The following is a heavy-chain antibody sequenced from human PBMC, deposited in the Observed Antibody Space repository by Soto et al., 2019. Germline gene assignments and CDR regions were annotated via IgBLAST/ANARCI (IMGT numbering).Heavy chain of an antibody. Sequence: TLSLTCTVSGGSVSSGAYYWTWIRQRPGKGLEWIGYIYYSGSTYYSPSLKSRLSISLDTSKNQFSLRLSSVTAADTAMYYCARARLRAVYAFDIWGQGTMVTVSS. CDR2: IYYSGST. D-gene: IGHD5-12*01. V-gene: IGHV4-31*03. CDR1: GGSVSSGAYY. CDR3: ARARLRAVYAFDI. J-gene: IGHJ3*02.